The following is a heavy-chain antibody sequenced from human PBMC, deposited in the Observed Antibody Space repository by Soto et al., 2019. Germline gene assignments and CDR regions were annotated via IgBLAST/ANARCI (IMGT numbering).Heavy chain of an antibody. V-gene: IGHV1-3*01. J-gene: IGHJ6*02. Sequence: GASVKVSCKASGYTFTSYAMHWVRQAPGQRLEWMGWINAGNGNTKYSQKFQGRVTITRDTSASTAYMELSSLRSEDTAVYYCARVKGVLRYQAGPWYVWGQGTTVTV. CDR2: INAGNGNT. CDR1: GYTFTSYA. D-gene: IGHD3-9*01. CDR3: ARVKGVLRYQAGPWYV.